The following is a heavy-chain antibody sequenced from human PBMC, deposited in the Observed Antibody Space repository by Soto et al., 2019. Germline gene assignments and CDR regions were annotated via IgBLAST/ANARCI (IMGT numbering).Heavy chain of an antibody. CDR2: IYYSGGT. J-gene: IGHJ4*02. CDR1: GDSINSNYC. V-gene: IGHV4-4*02. Sequence: QVQLQESGPGLVRPSGTLSLTCAVSGDSINSNYCWTWVRQPPGKGLEWIAEIYYSGGTSYNPSLKIRVTISMDKPKNQFTLNLTSVTAADTAMYYCARDTGWGLGYWGQGTLVTVSS. CDR3: ARDTGWGLGY. D-gene: IGHD6-19*01.